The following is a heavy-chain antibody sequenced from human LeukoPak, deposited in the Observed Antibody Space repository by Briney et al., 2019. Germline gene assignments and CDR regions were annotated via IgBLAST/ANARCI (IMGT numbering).Heavy chain of an antibody. J-gene: IGHJ4*02. D-gene: IGHD2-2*02. CDR1: GFTFTSYG. Sequence: ASVKVSCKASGFTFTSYGISWVRQAPGQGLEWMGWISAYNGNTNYAQKLQGRVTMTTDTSTSTAYMELRSLRSDDTAVYYCARDLRVVPAAIPFDYWGQGTLVTVSS. CDR3: ARDLRVVPAAIPFDY. CDR2: ISAYNGNT. V-gene: IGHV1-18*01.